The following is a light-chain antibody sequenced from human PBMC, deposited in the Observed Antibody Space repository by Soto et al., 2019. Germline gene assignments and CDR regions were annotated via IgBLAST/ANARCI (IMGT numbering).Light chain of an antibody. CDR2: DAS. V-gene: IGKV1-9*01. Sequence: IQLTQSPSSLSASVGDRVTITCRASQGISSYLAWYQQKPGKAPNLLIYDASTLQSGVPSRFSSSGSGTDFTLTISSLEPEDFATYYCQQLNTYLPLTFGGGTKVEI. CDR1: QGISSY. J-gene: IGKJ4*01. CDR3: QQLNTYLPLT.